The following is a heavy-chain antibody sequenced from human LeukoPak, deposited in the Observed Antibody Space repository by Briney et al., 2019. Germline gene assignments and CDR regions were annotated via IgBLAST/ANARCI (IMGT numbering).Heavy chain of an antibody. CDR2: IYPRDGST. Sequence: ASVKVSFKASGYTFTSNYIHWVRQAPGQGLEWMGMIYPRDGSTSYAQKFQGRVTVTRDTSTSTVHMELSGLRSEDTAVYYCARDQEGFDYWGQGTLVTVSS. CDR3: ARDQEGFDY. CDR1: GYTFTSNY. V-gene: IGHV1-46*01. J-gene: IGHJ4*02.